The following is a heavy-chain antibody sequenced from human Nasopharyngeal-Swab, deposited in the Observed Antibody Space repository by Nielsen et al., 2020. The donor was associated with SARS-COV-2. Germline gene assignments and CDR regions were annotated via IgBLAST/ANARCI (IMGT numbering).Heavy chain of an antibody. D-gene: IGHD3-16*01. Sequence: GGSLRLSCAASGFTFSSYCMNWVRQAPGKGLEWVANIKQDGSEKYYVDSVKGRFTISRDNAKNSLYLQMNSLRAEDTAVYYCARDREFGYYMDVWGKGTTVTVSS. CDR3: ARDREFGYYMDV. CDR1: GFTFSSYC. V-gene: IGHV3-7*01. CDR2: IKQDGSEK. J-gene: IGHJ6*03.